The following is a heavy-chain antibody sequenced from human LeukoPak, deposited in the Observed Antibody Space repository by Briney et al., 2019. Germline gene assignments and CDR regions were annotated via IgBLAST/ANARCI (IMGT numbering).Heavy chain of an antibody. CDR1: GGSFSGSN. Sequence: PETLSLTCAVYGGSFSGSNWSWIRRPPGKGLEWIGEIYNSGSTIYNPSLKSRVTISVDTSKNQLSLNLNSVTVADTAVYYCVRAYDYWGQGTLVTVSS. J-gene: IGHJ4*02. CDR2: IYNSGST. CDR3: VRAYDY. V-gene: IGHV4-34*01.